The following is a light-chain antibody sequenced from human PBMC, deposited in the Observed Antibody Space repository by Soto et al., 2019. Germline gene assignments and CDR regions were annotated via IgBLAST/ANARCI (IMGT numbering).Light chain of an antibody. CDR2: DAS. J-gene: IGKJ4*01. Sequence: DIPMTQSPSTLSASVGDRVTITCRASQTMSTWLAWYQQKPGKAPKVLIYDASSLETGVPSRFSGSGSGTEFTLTISSLQPDDFATYYCQQYNSYPLTFGGGTKVEIK. V-gene: IGKV1-5*01. CDR3: QQYNSYPLT. CDR1: QTMSTW.